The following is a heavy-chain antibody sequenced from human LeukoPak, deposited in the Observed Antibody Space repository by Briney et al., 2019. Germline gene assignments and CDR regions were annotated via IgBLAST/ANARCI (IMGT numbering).Heavy chain of an antibody. V-gene: IGHV4-59*01. CDR2: IYYSGST. CDR3: ARGALRYFDWLKKDYYYMDV. CDR1: GGSINTYY. D-gene: IGHD3-9*01. Sequence: SETLSLTCTVSGGSINTYYWSWIRQPPGKGLEWIGYIYYSGSTNYNPSLKSRVTLSMDTFKNQFSLRLSSVTAADTAVYYCARGALRYFDWLKKDYYYMDVWGKGTTVTISS. J-gene: IGHJ6*03.